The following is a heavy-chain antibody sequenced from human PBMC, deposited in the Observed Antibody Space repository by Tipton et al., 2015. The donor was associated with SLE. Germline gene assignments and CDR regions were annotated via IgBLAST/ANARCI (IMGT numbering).Heavy chain of an antibody. CDR1: GGSISSSSYY. CDR2: IYYSGST. CDR3: ARGGGAAGTGVDY. J-gene: IGHJ4*02. V-gene: IGHV4-61*01. Sequence: TLSLTCTVSGGSISSSSYYWSWIRQPPGKGLEWMGYIYYSGSTNYNPSLKSRVTISVDTSKNQFSLKLSSVTAADTAVYYCARGGGAAGTGVDYWGQGTLVTVSS. D-gene: IGHD6-13*01.